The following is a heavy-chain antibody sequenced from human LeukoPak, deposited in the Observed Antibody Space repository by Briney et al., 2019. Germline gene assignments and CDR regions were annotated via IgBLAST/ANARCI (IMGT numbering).Heavy chain of an antibody. CDR3: AKPNLGGYSSSWGSFDS. J-gene: IGHJ4*02. CDR2: ISNSSSTI. Sequence: GGSLRLSCAASGFTFSTYSMHWVRQAPGKGLEWVSYISNSSSTIYYADSVKGRFTISRGNAKNSLYLQMNSLRDEDTAVYYCAKPNLGGYSSSWGSFDSWSQGTLVTVSS. V-gene: IGHV3-48*02. D-gene: IGHD6-13*01. CDR1: GFTFSTYS.